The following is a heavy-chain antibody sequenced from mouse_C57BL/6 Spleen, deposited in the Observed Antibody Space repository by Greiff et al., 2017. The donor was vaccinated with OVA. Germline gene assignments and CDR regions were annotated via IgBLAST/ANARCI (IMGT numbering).Heavy chain of an antibody. V-gene: IGHV5-17*01. CDR3: APLFYDGYRAMVDY. CDR2: ISSGSSTI. D-gene: IGHD2-3*01. J-gene: IGHJ4*01. Sequence: EVQRVESGGGLVKPGGSLKLSCAASGFTFSDYGMHWVRQAPEKGLEWVAYISSGSSTIYYADTVKGRFTISRDNAKNTLFLQMTSLRSEDTAMYYCAPLFYDGYRAMVDYWGQGTSVTVSS. CDR1: GFTFSDYG.